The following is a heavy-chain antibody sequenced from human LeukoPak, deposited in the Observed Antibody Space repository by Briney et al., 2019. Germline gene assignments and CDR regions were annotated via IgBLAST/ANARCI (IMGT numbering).Heavy chain of an antibody. CDR3: AREERGSGSYYTSPIDY. CDR1: GYTFTSYY. V-gene: IGHV1-46*01. CDR2: INPSGGST. D-gene: IGHD3-10*01. J-gene: IGHJ4*02. Sequence: ASVKVSCKASGYTFTSYYMHWVRQAPGQGLEWMGIINPSGGSTSYAQKFQGRVTMTRDTSTSTVYMELSSLRSEDTAVYYCAREERGSGSYYTSPIDYWGQGILVTVSS.